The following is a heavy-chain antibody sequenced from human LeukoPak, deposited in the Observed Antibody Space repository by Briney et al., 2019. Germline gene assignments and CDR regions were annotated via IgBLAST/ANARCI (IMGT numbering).Heavy chain of an antibody. D-gene: IGHD3-10*01. V-gene: IGHV4-39*01. CDR3: ARHRSHLVRGVIGYYYYMDV. CDR2: INHSGST. J-gene: IGHJ6*03. CDR1: GGSISSSSHY. Sequence: MSSETLSLTCTVSGGSISSSSHYWGWIRQPPGTGLEWIGEINHSGSTNYNPSLKSRVTISVDTSKNQFSLKLSSVTAADTAVYYCARHRSHLVRGVIGYYYYMDVWGKGTTVTISS.